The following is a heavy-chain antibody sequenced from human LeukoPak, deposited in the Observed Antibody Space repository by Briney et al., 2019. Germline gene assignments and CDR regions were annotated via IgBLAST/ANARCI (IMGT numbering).Heavy chain of an antibody. CDR3: ARTYYYDSSVPFDY. CDR1: GGSFSGYY. V-gene: IGHV4-34*01. J-gene: IGHJ4*02. CDR2: INHSGST. Sequence: PSETLSLTCAVYGGSFSGYYWSWIRQPPGKGLEWIGEINHSGSTNYNPSLKSRVTISVDASKNQFSLKLSSVTAADTAVYYCARTYYYDSSVPFDYWGQGTLVTVSS. D-gene: IGHD3-22*01.